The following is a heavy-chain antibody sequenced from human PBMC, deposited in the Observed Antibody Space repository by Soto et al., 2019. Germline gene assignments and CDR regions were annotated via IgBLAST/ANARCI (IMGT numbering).Heavy chain of an antibody. CDR2: ISAYNGNT. J-gene: IGHJ3*02. CDR1: GYTFTSYG. Sequence: QVQLVQSGAEVKKPGASVKVSCKASGYTFTSYGISWVRQAPGQGLEWMGWISAYNGNTNYAQKLQGRVTMTTDTSTSTAYMELRSLRSDDTAVYYCARDEGLIMMTFGGVTDIWGQGTMVTVSS. V-gene: IGHV1-18*01. CDR3: ARDEGLIMMTFGGVTDI. D-gene: IGHD3-16*01.